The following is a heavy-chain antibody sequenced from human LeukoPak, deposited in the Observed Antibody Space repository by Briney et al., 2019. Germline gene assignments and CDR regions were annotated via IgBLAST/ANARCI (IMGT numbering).Heavy chain of an antibody. CDR2: ISSDGNNK. Sequence: GGSLRLSCAASTFIFGSHGMHWVRQAPGKGLEWVAVISSDGNNKYYADSVKGRFTISRDNSKNTLYLQMNSLRAEDTAVYYCAKDLRRRNDFWSGHDAFDIWGQGTMVTVSS. D-gene: IGHD3-3*01. J-gene: IGHJ3*02. V-gene: IGHV3-30*18. CDR3: AKDLRRRNDFWSGHDAFDI. CDR1: TFIFGSHG.